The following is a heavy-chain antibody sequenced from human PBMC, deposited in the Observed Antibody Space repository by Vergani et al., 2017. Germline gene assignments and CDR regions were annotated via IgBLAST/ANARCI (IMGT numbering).Heavy chain of an antibody. J-gene: IGHJ6*03. Sequence: QVQLVQSGAEVKKPGSSVKVSCKASGGTFSSYAISWVRQAPGQGLEWMGGIIPIFGTANYAQKFQGRVTITADESTSTAYMELSSLRSEDTAVYYCARGRLVTTVTTGSYYYYYMDVWGKGSTVTVSS. V-gene: IGHV1-69*01. CDR3: ARGRLVTTVTTGSYYYYYMDV. CDR1: GGTFSSYA. D-gene: IGHD4-17*01. CDR2: IIPIFGTA.